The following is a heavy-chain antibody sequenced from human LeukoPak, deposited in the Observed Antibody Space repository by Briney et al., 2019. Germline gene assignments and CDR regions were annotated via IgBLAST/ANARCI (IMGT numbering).Heavy chain of an antibody. V-gene: IGHV3-30-3*01. J-gene: IGHJ4*02. CDR2: ISYDGSNK. CDR1: GFTFSSYA. Sequence: HPGGSLRLSCAASGFTFSSYAMHWVRQAPGKGLEWVAVISYDGSNKYYADSVKGRFTISRDNSKNTLYLQMNSLRAEDTAVYYCARDRYYGSGSYYVFDYWGQGTLVTVSS. CDR3: ARDRYYGSGSYYVFDY. D-gene: IGHD3-10*01.